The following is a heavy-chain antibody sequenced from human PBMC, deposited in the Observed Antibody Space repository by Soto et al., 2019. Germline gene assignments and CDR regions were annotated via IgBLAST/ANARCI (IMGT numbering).Heavy chain of an antibody. CDR1: GFTFSNYA. CDR3: AKDRNYPRDQFHY. Sequence: GGSLRLSCAGSGFTFSNYALIWVRQAPGKELEWVSTISDSGDTTSYADSVRGRFTISRDNSKNTIFLHMDSLRAEDTAVYYCAKDRNYPRDQFHYWGQGTLVTVSS. V-gene: IGHV3-23*01. D-gene: IGHD1-7*01. CDR2: ISDSGDTT. J-gene: IGHJ4*02.